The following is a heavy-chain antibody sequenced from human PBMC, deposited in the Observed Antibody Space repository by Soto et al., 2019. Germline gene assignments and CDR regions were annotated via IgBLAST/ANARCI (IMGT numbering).Heavy chain of an antibody. CDR1: GGSFSGYY. J-gene: IGHJ6*02. V-gene: IGHV4-34*01. CDR3: ARGPTRLPGIAAAGGMDV. Sequence: SDTLSLSCAVYGGSFSGYYWGWIRQTPGKGLEWIGEINHSGSTNYNPSLKSRVTISVDTSKNQFSLKLSSVTAADTAVYYCARGPTRLPGIAAAGGMDVWGQGTTVTVSS. D-gene: IGHD6-13*01. CDR2: INHSGST.